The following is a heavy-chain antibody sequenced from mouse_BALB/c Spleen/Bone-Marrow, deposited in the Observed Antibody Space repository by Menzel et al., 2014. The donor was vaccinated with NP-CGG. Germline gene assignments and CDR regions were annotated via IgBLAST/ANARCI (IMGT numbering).Heavy chain of an antibody. Sequence: HLVESGPELVKPGTSVKMSCKASGYTFTSYVMHWVKQKPGQGLEWIGYIIPYNDGTKYNEKFKGKATLTSDKSSSTAYMELSSLTSEDSAVYYGASHDGYYVGWYFDVWGAGTTVTVSS. CDR3: ASHDGYYVGWYFDV. CDR2: IIPYNDGT. CDR1: GYTFTSYV. J-gene: IGHJ1*01. V-gene: IGHV1-14*01. D-gene: IGHD2-3*01.